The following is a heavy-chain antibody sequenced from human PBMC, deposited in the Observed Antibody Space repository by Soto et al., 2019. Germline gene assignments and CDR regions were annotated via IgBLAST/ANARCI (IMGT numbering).Heavy chain of an antibody. CDR1: GYTFTSYA. CDR3: ARDQIAAASYYYYYYGMDV. D-gene: IGHD6-13*01. CDR2: INAGNGNT. Sequence: ASVKVSCKASGYTFTSYAMHWVRQAPGQRLEWMGWINAGNGNTKYSQKFQGRVTITRDTSASTAYMELSSLRSEDTAVYYCARDQIAAASYYYYYYGMDVWGQGTTVTVSS. J-gene: IGHJ6*02. V-gene: IGHV1-3*01.